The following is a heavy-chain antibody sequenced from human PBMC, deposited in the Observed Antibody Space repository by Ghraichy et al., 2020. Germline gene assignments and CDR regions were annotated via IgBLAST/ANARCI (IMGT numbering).Heavy chain of an antibody. V-gene: IGHV4-59*01. CDR1: GGSISSYY. CDR2: IYYSGST. D-gene: IGHD6-13*01. CDR3: ASLGNFIAAADTKLARYYMDV. Sequence: SETLSLTCTVSGGSISSYYWSWIRQPPGKRLEWIGYIYYSGSTNYNPSLKSRVTISVDTSKNQFSLKLSSVTAADTAVYYCASLGNFIAAADTKLARYYMDVWGKGTTVTVSS. J-gene: IGHJ6*03.